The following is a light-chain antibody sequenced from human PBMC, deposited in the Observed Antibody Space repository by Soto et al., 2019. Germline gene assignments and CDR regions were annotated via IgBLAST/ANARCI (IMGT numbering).Light chain of an antibody. V-gene: IGKV3-15*01. CDR2: GAS. CDR1: QSISTS. J-gene: IGKJ2*01. CDR3: QQYNNWPPRT. Sequence: EIVMTQSPASLSVSPGETATLSCRASQSISTSLAWYQQKPGQAPSLLIYGASTRATGIPARFSGSGSGTEFTLIISSLQSEDSGLYYCQQYNNWPPRTFGQGTKLDIK.